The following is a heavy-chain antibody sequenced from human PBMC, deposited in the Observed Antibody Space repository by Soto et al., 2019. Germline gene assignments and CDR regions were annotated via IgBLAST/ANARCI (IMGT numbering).Heavy chain of an antibody. CDR3: VKGVFGNGWPG. D-gene: IGHD3-16*01. CDR1: GFTVSTSD. Sequence: EVRLLESGGGLVQPGGSLRLSCVASGFTVSTSDMNWVRQAPGKGLEWVSGSSNGGGAASYADFVKGRFTLSGDNSENRLYLKMNNLGVVDTAMYHCVKGVFGNGWPGWGQGSRVTVTS. V-gene: IGHV3-23*01. CDR2: SSNGGGAA. J-gene: IGHJ6*01.